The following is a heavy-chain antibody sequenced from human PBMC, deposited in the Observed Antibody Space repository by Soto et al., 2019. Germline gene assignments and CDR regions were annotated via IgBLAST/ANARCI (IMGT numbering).Heavy chain of an antibody. D-gene: IGHD3-10*01. CDR2: IKQDGSEK. CDR1: GFTFSSYW. J-gene: IGHJ6*02. Sequence: GGSLRLSCAASGFTFSSYWMSWVRQAPGKGLEWVANIKQDGSEKYYVDSVKGRFTISRDNAKNSLYLQMNSLRAEDTAVYYCARDRAGAFGSAYGMDVWGQGNTVTVSS. V-gene: IGHV3-7*03. CDR3: ARDRAGAFGSAYGMDV.